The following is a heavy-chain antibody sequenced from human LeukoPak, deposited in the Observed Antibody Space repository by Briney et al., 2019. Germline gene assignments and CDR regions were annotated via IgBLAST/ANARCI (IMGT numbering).Heavy chain of an antibody. V-gene: IGHV4-34*01. D-gene: IGHD3-16*01. Sequence: SETLSLTCAVYGGSFSGYYWSWIRQPPGKGLEWIGEINHSGSTNYNPSLKSRVPISVDTSKQQLTLNLISVTAADTAMYYCARGRSSAVVDGGYNWFDPWGQGTLVTVSS. CDR3: ARGRSSAVVDGGYNWFDP. CDR1: GGSFSGYY. CDR2: INHSGST. J-gene: IGHJ5*02.